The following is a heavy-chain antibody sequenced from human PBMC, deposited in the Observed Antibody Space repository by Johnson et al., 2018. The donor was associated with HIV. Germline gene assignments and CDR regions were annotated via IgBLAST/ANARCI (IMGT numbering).Heavy chain of an antibody. CDR1: GFTFSSAW. J-gene: IGHJ3*02. Sequence: EVQLVESGGGLVKPGGSLRLSCTASGFTFSSAWMNWVRQAPGKGLEWVGRIKSKTDGGTTDYAAPVKGRFTISRDDSKNTLYLQMNNLKTEDTAVYYCTTDQVGRNYGGKYHIWGQGTMVTVSS. CDR3: TTDQVGRNYGGKYHI. D-gene: IGHD1-7*01. V-gene: IGHV3-15*01. CDR2: IKSKTDGGTT.